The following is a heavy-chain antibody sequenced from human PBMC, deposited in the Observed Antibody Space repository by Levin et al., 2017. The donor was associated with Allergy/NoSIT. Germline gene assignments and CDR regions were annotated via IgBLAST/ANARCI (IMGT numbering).Heavy chain of an antibody. CDR3: AKVDTAMVTIDY. V-gene: IGHV3-23*01. Sequence: LSLTCAASGFTFSSSAMSWVRQAPGKGLEWVSAISGSGGSTYYADSVKGRFTISRDNSKNTLYLQMNSLRAEDTAVYYCAKVDTAMVTIDYWGQGTLVTVSS. J-gene: IGHJ4*02. CDR1: GFTFSSSA. CDR2: ISGSGGST. D-gene: IGHD5-18*01.